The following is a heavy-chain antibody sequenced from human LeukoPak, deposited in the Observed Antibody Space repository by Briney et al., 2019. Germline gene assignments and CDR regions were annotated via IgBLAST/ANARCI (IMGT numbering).Heavy chain of an antibody. CDR2: ISYDGSNK. CDR1: GFTFSSYG. D-gene: IGHD3-22*01. V-gene: IGHV3-30*18. CDR3: AKGSSSGYYPPDY. Sequence: GGSLRLSCAASGFTFSSYGMHWVRQAPGKGLEWVAVISYDGSNKYYADSVKGRFTISRDNSKNTLYLQMNSLRAEDTAVYYCAKGSSSGYYPPDYWGQGTLVTVSS. J-gene: IGHJ4*02.